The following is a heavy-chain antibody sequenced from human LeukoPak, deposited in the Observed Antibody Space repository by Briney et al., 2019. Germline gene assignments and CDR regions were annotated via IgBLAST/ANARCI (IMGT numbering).Heavy chain of an antibody. CDR2: ISGSVGST. V-gene: IGHV3-23*01. CDR3: AKESSSGYFN. D-gene: IGHD3-22*01. J-gene: IGHJ4*02. CDR1: GFTFSSYV. Sequence: GGSLRLSCAASGFTFSSYVMNWVRRAPGKGLEWVSTISGSVGSTYYADSVKGRFTISRDNSKNTLYLEMSSLRAEDTAIYYCAKESSSGYFNWGQGTLVSVSS.